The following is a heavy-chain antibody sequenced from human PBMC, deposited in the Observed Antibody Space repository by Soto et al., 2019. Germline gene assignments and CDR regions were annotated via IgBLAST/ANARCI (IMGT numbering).Heavy chain of an antibody. CDR2: ISYDGSNK. CDR1: GFTFSSYG. CDR3: AKVEAPKVVGDIHLDY. D-gene: IGHD1-26*01. Sequence: QVQLLESGGGVVQPGRSLRLSCAASGFTFSSYGMHWVRQAPGKGLEWVAVISYDGSNKYYADSVKGRFTISRDNSKNSRYLQTNSLRAEDTAVYYCAKVEAPKVVGDIHLDYWCEGTLVIVSS. V-gene: IGHV3-30*18. J-gene: IGHJ4*02.